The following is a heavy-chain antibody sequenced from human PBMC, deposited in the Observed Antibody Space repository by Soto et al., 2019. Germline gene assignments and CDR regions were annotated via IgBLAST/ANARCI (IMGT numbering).Heavy chain of an antibody. CDR1: GGSFSGYY. CDR3: ARGRSGSYYAWYFDF. J-gene: IGHJ2*01. V-gene: IGHV4-34*01. CDR2: IDHSGST. Sequence: QVQLQQWGAGLLKPSETLSLSCAVYGGSFSGYYWSWIRQPPGKGLEWIGEIDHSGSTNYNSSLKSRVTIFVDTSENHFSLRLSSVTAADTAVYYCARGRSGSYYAWYFDFWGRGTLVTVSS. D-gene: IGHD1-26*01.